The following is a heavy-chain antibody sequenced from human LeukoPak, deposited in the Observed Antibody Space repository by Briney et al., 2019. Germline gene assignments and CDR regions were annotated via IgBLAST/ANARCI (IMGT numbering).Heavy chain of an antibody. D-gene: IGHD3-3*01. CDR3: AKSSGFVDFWSGYPHYFDY. V-gene: IGHV3-23*01. CDR1: GFTFSSYA. CDR2: ISGSGGST. J-gene: IGHJ4*02. Sequence: GGSLRLSCAASGFTFSSYAMSWVRQAPGKGLEWVSAISGSGGSTYYADSVKGRFTISRDNSKNTLYLQMNSLRAEDTAVYYRAKSSGFVDFWSGYPHYFDYWGQGTLVTVSS.